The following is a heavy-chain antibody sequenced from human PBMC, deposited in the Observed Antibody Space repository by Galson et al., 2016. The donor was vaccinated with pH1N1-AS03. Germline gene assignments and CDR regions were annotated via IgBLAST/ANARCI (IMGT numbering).Heavy chain of an antibody. CDR2: INAGNGNT. CDR3: ARGSGSYGMDV. CDR1: GYTFISYV. D-gene: IGHD3-3*01. V-gene: IGHV1-3*01. J-gene: IGHJ6*02. Sequence: SVKVSCKASGYTFISYVMHWVRQAPGQRLEWMGWINAGNGNTTYSQSFQGRVTITRDTSASKAYMELSSLRSEDTAVYYCARGSGSYGMDVWGQGTTVTVSS.